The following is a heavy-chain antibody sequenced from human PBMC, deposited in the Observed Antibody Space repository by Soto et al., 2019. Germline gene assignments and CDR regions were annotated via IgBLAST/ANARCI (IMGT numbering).Heavy chain of an antibody. Sequence: SETLSLTCTVSGGSMSSGGYYWSWIRQHPGKGLEWIGYIYYSGSTYYNPSLKSRVTISVDTSKNQFSLKLSSVTAADTAVYYCARTSYDSSGTAADPWGQGTLVTVSS. J-gene: IGHJ5*02. V-gene: IGHV4-31*03. CDR2: IYYSGST. CDR1: GGSMSSGGYY. CDR3: ARTSYDSSGTAADP. D-gene: IGHD3-22*01.